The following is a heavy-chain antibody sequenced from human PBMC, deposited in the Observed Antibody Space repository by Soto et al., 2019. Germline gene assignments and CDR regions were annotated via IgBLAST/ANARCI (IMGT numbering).Heavy chain of an antibody. CDR1: GGSISSYY. V-gene: IGHV4-59*01. CDR3: AREMTAIQNWFDP. D-gene: IGHD2-21*02. CDR2: IYYSGST. Sequence: PSETLSLTCTVSGGSISSYYWSWIRQPPGKGLEWIGYIYYSGSTNYNPSLKSRVTISVDTSKNQFSLKLSSVTAADTAVYYCAREMTAIQNWFDPWGQGTLVTVYS. J-gene: IGHJ5*02.